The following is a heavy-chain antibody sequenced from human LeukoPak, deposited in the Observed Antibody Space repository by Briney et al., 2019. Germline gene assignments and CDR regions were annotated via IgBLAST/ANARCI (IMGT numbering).Heavy chain of an antibody. V-gene: IGHV3-43*01. CDR2: ISWDGGST. CDR1: GFTFDEYT. CDR3: AKDRGYQLLLGAFDI. Sequence: GGSLRLSCAASGFTFDEYTMHWLRQAPGKGLEWVSRISWDGGSTYYADSVKGRFTISRDNSKNSLYLQMNSMRTEDTALYYCAKDRGYQLLLGAFDIWGQGTMVAVSS. J-gene: IGHJ3*02. D-gene: IGHD2-2*01.